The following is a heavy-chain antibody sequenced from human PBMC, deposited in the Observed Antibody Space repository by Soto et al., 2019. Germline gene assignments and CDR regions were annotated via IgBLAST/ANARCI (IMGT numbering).Heavy chain of an antibody. J-gene: IGHJ3*01. Sequence: QITLKESGPTLVKPTQTLTLTCIFSGFSFSADGVGVGWIRQPPGKALEWLALIYWDGDTRYRPSLKTRLTIPKDSSKNQVVFTMTNMDPVDTATYYCAHAFGGTSWPNDAFDVWGQGTVVTVSS. CDR3: AHAFGGTSWPNDAFDV. D-gene: IGHD3-16*01. CDR2: IYWDGDT. CDR1: GFSFSADGVG. V-gene: IGHV2-5*02.